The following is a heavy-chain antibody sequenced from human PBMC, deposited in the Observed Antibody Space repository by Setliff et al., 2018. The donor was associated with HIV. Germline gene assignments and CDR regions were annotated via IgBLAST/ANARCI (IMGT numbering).Heavy chain of an antibody. J-gene: IGHJ6*03. CDR1: GGSISSCSYY. Sequence: SETLSLTCTVSGGSISSCSYYWSWIRQPPRKGLEWIGSIYYSGSTYYNPSLNSRFTISVDTSKNQFSLKLSSVNAADTAVYYCGRAVSGTSWIYYYYYMDLWGAGTTVTVSS. D-gene: IGHD6-13*01. V-gene: IGHV4-39*07. CDR2: IYYSGST. CDR3: GRAVSGTSWIYYYYYMDL.